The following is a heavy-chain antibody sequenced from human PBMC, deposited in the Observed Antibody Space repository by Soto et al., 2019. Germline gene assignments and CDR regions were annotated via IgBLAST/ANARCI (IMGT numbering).Heavy chain of an antibody. V-gene: IGHV4-30-2*01. CDR1: GGSISSGGYS. CDR2: IYHSGST. Sequence: QLLESGSGLVKPSQTLSLTCAVSGGSISSGGYSWSWIRQPPGKGLEWIGYIYHSGSTYYNPSLKSRVTISVDRSKNQFSLKLSSVTAADTAVYYCARSTVVVPAAIIWFDPWGQGTLVTVSS. J-gene: IGHJ5*02. D-gene: IGHD2-2*02. CDR3: ARSTVVVPAAIIWFDP.